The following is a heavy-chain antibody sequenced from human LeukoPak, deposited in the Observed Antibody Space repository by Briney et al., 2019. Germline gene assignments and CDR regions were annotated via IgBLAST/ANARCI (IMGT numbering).Heavy chain of an antibody. CDR1: GFTFSSYG. Sequence: SGGSLRLSCAASGFTFSSYGMHWVRQAPGKGLEWVAVIWYDGSNKYYADSVKGRFTISRDNSKNTLHLQMNSLRAEDTAVYYCARLASYGGNSIFDYWGQGTLVTVSS. CDR3: ARLASYGGNSIFDY. CDR2: IWYDGSNK. J-gene: IGHJ4*02. D-gene: IGHD4-23*01. V-gene: IGHV3-33*01.